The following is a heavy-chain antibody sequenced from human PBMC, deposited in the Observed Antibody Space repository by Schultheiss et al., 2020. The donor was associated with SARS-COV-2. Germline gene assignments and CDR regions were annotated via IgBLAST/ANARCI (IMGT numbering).Heavy chain of an antibody. D-gene: IGHD3-22*01. Sequence: GESLKISCAASGFTFSSYSMNWVRQAPGKGLEWVSAISGSGGSTYYADSVKGRFTISRDNSKNTLYLQMNSLRAEDTAVYYCAKGPLRYYDSSGYYGHWGQGTLVTVSS. CDR1: GFTFSSYS. CDR3: AKGPLRYYDSSGYYGH. V-gene: IGHV3-23*01. J-gene: IGHJ4*02. CDR2: ISGSGGST.